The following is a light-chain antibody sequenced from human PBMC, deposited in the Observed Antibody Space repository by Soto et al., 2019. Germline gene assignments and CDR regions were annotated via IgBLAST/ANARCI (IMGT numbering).Light chain of an antibody. CDR3: SSYTSSSTPYV. CDR1: SSDDGGYNY. J-gene: IGLJ1*01. V-gene: IGLV2-14*01. Sequence: QSALTQPASVSVSPRQAITISCTGTSSDDGGYNYVSWYQQHPGKAPKLMIYDVSNRPSGASNRFSGSKSGNTASLTISGLQAEDEADYYCSSYTSSSTPYVFGTGTKVTVL. CDR2: DVS.